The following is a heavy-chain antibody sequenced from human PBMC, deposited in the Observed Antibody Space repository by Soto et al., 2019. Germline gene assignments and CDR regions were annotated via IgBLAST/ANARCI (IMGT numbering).Heavy chain of an antibody. CDR1: GYRFTGYW. J-gene: IGHJ5*02. CDR3: ARQAAPFPNWFDP. CDR2: IYPGDSDT. Sequence: PGESLKISCKGSGYRFTGYWISWVRQMPGKGLEWMGIIYPGDSDTRYSPSFQGQVTISADKSISTAYLQWSSLKASDTAMYYCARQAAPFPNWFDPWGQGTLVTVSS. V-gene: IGHV5-51*01. D-gene: IGHD2-15*01.